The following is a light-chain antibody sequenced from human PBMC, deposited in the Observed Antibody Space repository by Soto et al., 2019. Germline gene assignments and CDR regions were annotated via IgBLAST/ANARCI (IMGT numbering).Light chain of an antibody. CDR2: INYDGTH. V-gene: IGLV4-69*01. CDR1: SGYRTSA. CDR3: QSLGTGIQV. J-gene: IGLJ3*02. Sequence: QAVVTQSPSASASLGASVKLTCTLSSGYRTSAIAWHQHQSEKGPRFLMKINYDGTHSKGDGFFDRFSGSSSGAERHLSISSLQSEDEADYYCQSLGTGIQVFGGGTKLTVL.